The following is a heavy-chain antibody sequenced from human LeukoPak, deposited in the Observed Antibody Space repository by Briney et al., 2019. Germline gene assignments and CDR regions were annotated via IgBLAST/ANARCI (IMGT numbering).Heavy chain of an antibody. CDR3: ARDPGIAAAGTYYYYGMDV. J-gene: IGHJ6*02. Sequence: GALILSFAASGFTFSSNYMSWGRRAPGKGLGWGSVIYSGGRTYYAYSVKGRVTISRDNSKNPLYLQMNSLRAEDTAVYYCARDPGIAAAGTYYYYGMDVWGQGTTVTVSS. CDR2: IYSGGRT. CDR1: GFTFSSNY. V-gene: IGHV3-53*01. D-gene: IGHD6-13*01.